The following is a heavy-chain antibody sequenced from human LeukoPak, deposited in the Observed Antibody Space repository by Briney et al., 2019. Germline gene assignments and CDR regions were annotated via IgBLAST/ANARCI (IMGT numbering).Heavy chain of an antibody. CDR2: IIPIFGTA. J-gene: IGHJ4*02. D-gene: IGHD2-2*01. CDR1: GGTFSSYA. V-gene: IGHV1-69*05. Sequence: GASVKVSCKASGGTFSSYAISWVRQAPGQGLEWMGGIIPIFGTANYAQKFQGRVTITTDESTSSAYMELSSLRSEDTAVYYCAREGSGYCSSTSCYHSDWGQGTLVTVSS. CDR3: AREGSGYCSSTSCYHSD.